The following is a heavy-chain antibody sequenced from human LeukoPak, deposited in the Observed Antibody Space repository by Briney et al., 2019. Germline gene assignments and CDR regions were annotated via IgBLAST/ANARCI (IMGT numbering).Heavy chain of an antibody. D-gene: IGHD5-18*01. CDR3: ARDLKDDSYGYSPIGY. CDR1: GFTFSSYA. Sequence: GRSLRLSCAASGFTFSSYAMHWVRQAPGKGLEWVSSISSSSSYIYYADSVKGRFTISRDNAKNSLYLQMNSLRAEDTAVYYCARDLKDDSYGYSPIGYWGQGTLVTVSS. V-gene: IGHV3-21*01. CDR2: ISSSSSYI. J-gene: IGHJ4*02.